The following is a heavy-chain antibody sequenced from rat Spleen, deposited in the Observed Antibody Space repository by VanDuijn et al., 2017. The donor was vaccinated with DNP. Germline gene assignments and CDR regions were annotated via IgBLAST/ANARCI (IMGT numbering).Heavy chain of an antibody. V-gene: IGHV5-7*01. Sequence: EVQLVESGGGLVQPGRSLKLSCAVSRITFSDHNMAWVRQAPKKSLEWVAALSFDGSSTYYRDSVKGRFSISRDNAKSTLYLQMDSLRSEDTATYYCATLRAGYWGQGVMVTVSS. CDR1: RITFSDHN. CDR2: LSFDGSST. CDR3: ATLRAGY. J-gene: IGHJ2*01. D-gene: IGHD4-3*01.